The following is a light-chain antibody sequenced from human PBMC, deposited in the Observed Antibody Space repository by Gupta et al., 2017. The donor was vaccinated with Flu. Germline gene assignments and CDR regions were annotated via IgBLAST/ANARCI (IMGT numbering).Light chain of an antibody. CDR3: CSYAGTYSHV. CDR1: SSDVGGYNY. Sequence: SVLIQRRLVSGSPGQSVTISSPRTSSDVGGYNYVSWYQQHPGKAPKVMIYDVSKRPSGVPDRFSGSKSDNTASLTISGLQAEDEADYYCCSYAGTYSHVFGPGTKVTVL. V-gene: IGLV2-11*01. CDR2: DVS. J-gene: IGLJ1*01.